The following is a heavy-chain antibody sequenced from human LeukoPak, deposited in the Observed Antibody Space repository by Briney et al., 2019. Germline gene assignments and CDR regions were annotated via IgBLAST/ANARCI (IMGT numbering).Heavy chain of an antibody. V-gene: IGHV3-30*18. CDR1: GFTFNSYA. D-gene: IGHD1-1*01. CDR2: ISYDGANK. CDR3: AKDLDERAILPCAFDI. Sequence: PGRSLRVSCAASGFTFNSYAMHWVRQAPGKGLEWVAVISYDGANKYYADSAKRRFIISRDDSKNTLSLQMNSLRAEDTAVYYCAKDLDERAILPCAFDIWGQGTMVTVSS. J-gene: IGHJ3*02.